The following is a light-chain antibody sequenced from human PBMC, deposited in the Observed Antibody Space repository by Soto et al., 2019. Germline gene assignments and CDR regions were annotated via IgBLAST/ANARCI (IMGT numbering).Light chain of an antibody. Sequence: DVQMTHSPSTLSASVGDRVTITCRASQSISSWLAWYQQKPGKAPNLLIYDASSLQSGVPSRFSGSGSGTEFTLTIRSLQPDDFATYYCQQNNSYWTFGQGTKVDIK. J-gene: IGKJ1*01. CDR2: DAS. CDR1: QSISSW. V-gene: IGKV1-5*01. CDR3: QQNNSYWT.